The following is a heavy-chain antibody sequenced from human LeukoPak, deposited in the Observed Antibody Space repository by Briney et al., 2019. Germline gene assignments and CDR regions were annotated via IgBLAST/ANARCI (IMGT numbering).Heavy chain of an antibody. Sequence: SETLSLTCTVSGGSVSSGGYYWSWIRQPPGKGLEWIGYIYYSGSTNYNPSLKSRVTISVDTSKNQFSLKLSSVTAADTAVYYCARSTSYRNFDYWGQGTLVTVSS. CDR2: IYYSGST. D-gene: IGHD1-26*01. J-gene: IGHJ4*02. CDR3: ARSTSYRNFDY. CDR1: GGSVSSGGYY. V-gene: IGHV4-61*08.